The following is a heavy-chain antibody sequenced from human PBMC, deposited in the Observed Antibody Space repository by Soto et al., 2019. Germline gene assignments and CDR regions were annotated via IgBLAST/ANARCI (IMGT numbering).Heavy chain of an antibody. CDR1: GGTFSSYP. Sequence: SVKVSFNASGGTFSSYPISLVRHSHGQGLGWIGWIIHILGIAKYAQKFQGRVTITAEKYTSTAYMELSSLRSEDTVVYYCARDRDGYYPSDAFDIWGQGTLVTVSS. CDR3: ARDRDGYYPSDAFDI. CDR2: IIHILGIA. V-gene: IGHV1-69*04. J-gene: IGHJ3*02. D-gene: IGHD3-22*01.